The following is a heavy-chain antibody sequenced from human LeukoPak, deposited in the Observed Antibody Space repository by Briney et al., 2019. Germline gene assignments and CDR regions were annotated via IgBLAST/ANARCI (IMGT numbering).Heavy chain of an antibody. CDR3: FDL. V-gene: IGHV3-11*01. Sequence: KSGGSLRLSCAASGFTFSDYFMSWIRQAPGKALEWVSYTSSSGSSIYYADPVKGRFTISRDNARNSLYYCARDRRGVQQLASRYFDLWGRGTLVTVSS. CDR2: TSSSGSSI. D-gene: IGHD6-6*01. CDR1: GFTFSDYF. J-gene: IGHJ2*01.